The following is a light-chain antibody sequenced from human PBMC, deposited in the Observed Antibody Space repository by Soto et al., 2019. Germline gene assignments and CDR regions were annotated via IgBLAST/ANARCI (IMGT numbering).Light chain of an antibody. V-gene: IGLV2-23*02. CDR2: EVS. J-gene: IGLJ1*01. CDR1: SSDVGSYNL. CDR3: CSHAGSSTFYG. Sequence: QSVLTQPASVSGSPGQSITISCTGTSSDVGSYNLVSWYQQHPGKAPKLMIYEVSKRPSGVSNRFSGSKSGNTASLTISGLQAEDEADYYCCSHAGSSTFYGFGTGTXVTVL.